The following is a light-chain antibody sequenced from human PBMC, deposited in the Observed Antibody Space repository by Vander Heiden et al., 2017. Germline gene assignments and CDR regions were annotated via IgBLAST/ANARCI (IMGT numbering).Light chain of an antibody. CDR2: AAS. J-gene: IGKJ5*01. CDR3: QQYGSSTIT. CDR1: PSVTSRS. Sequence: ELVLTPSPATLSLSPADRGPLSFLFASPSVTSRSLPWSHQHPHPAQPPTLLLSAASSRATGIPDRFSGSGSGTDFTLTINRLEPEDFAVYYCQQYGSSTITVGQGTRLEIK. V-gene: IGKV3-20*01.